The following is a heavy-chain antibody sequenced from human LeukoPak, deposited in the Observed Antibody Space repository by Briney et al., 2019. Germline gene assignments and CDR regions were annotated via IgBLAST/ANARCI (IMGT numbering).Heavy chain of an antibody. CDR2: INAGNGNR. J-gene: IGHJ4*02. Sequence: GASVKVSCKASGYTFTSYAMHWVRQAPGQGLGWMGGINAGNGNRKYSQKFQGRVSITRDTSASTAYMELSSLRSEDTAVYYCARDGPNGVATSLWGPGDYWGQGTLVTVSS. CDR1: GYTFTSYA. CDR3: ARDGPNGVATSLWGPGDY. D-gene: IGHD5-12*01. V-gene: IGHV1-3*01.